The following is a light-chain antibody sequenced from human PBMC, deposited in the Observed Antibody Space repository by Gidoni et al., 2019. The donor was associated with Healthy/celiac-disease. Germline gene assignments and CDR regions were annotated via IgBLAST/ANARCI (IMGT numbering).Light chain of an antibody. Sequence: ENVFTHSPGTLSLSPGERATLPCRASQSVSSSYLAWYQQKPGQAPRLLIYGASSRATGIPDRFSGSGSGTDFTLTISRLEPEDFAVYYCQQYGSSPSFTFGQXTKLEIK. V-gene: IGKV3-20*01. J-gene: IGKJ2*01. CDR1: QSVSSSY. CDR3: QQYGSSPSFT. CDR2: GAS.